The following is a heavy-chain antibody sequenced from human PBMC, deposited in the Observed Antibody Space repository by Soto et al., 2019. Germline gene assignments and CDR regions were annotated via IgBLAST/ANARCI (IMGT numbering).Heavy chain of an antibody. CDR1: GGSISSYY. Sequence: SEPLSLTCTVSGGSISSYYWSWIRQPPGKGLEWIGYIYYSGSTNYNPSLKSRVTISVDTSKNQFSLKLSSVTAADTAVYYCARASSHYYGSGSYYLDYWGQGTLVTVSS. J-gene: IGHJ4*02. D-gene: IGHD3-10*01. CDR3: ARASSHYYGSGSYYLDY. V-gene: IGHV4-59*01. CDR2: IYYSGST.